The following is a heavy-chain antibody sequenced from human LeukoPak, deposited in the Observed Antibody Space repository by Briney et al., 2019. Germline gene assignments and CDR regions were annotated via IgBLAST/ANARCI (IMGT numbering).Heavy chain of an antibody. CDR2: IYSGGKT. CDR3: ARDRVNWNDVGGIFHY. J-gene: IGHJ4*02. CDR1: GFTVSTNY. Sequence: PGGSLRLSCAASGFTVSTNYMSWVRQAPGKGLEWVSLIYSGGKTNYADSVKGRFTISRDNSKNTLYLQMNSLSAAETSVYYCARDRVNWNDVGGIFHYWGQGTLVTVTS. D-gene: IGHD1-1*01. V-gene: IGHV3-53*01.